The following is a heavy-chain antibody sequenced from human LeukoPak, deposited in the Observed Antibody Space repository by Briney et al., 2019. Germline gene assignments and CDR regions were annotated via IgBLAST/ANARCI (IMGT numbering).Heavy chain of an antibody. CDR2: ISAYNGNT. D-gene: IGHD3-10*01. Sequence: GASVKVSCKASGYTFTSYGISWVRQAPGQGPEWMGWISAYNGNTNYAQKLQGRVTMTTDTSTSTAYMELRSLRSDDTAVYYCARANPYYYGSGSYIVPDYWGQGTLVTVSS. V-gene: IGHV1-18*01. J-gene: IGHJ4*02. CDR1: GYTFTSYG. CDR3: ARANPYYYGSGSYIVPDY.